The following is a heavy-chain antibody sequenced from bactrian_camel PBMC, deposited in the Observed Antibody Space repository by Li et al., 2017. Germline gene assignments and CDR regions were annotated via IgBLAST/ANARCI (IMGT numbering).Heavy chain of an antibody. CDR3: VRSAHGRCAGY. CDR2: IRADGST. CDR1: GFASNGCA. Sequence: VQLVESGGGSVKTGGSLRLSCTDPGFASNGCAMNWYRQAAGKQREWISTIRADGSTSYEDSVKGRFTISSDKARDTVYLQMSSLKPEDTAMYSCVRSAHGRCAGYWGQGTQVTVS. J-gene: IGHJ4*01. V-gene: IGHV3S42*01.